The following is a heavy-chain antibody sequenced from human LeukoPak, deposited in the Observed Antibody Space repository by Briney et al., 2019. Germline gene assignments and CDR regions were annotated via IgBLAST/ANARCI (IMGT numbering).Heavy chain of an antibody. D-gene: IGHD3-22*01. J-gene: IGHJ4*02. CDR1: GGSISSSNW. Sequence: SGTLSLTCAVSGGSISSSNWWSWVRQPPGKGLEWIGEIYHSGSTNYPPSLNSPVTISVDTSKNQLSLKLSSVTTADTAVYYCARQEGDYYDSSGPTLYYFDYWGQGTLVTVSS. V-gene: IGHV4-4*02. CDR3: ARQEGDYYDSSGPTLYYFDY. CDR2: IYHSGST.